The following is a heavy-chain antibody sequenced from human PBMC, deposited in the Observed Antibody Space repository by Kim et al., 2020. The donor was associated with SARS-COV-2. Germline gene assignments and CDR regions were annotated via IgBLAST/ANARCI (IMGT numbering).Heavy chain of an antibody. J-gene: IGHJ6*02. Sequence: SETLSLTCTVSGGSISSSSYYWGWIRQPPGKGLEWIGSIYYSGSTYYNPSLKSRVTISVDTSKHQFSLNLSSVTAAETAVYYCARQELFSGRGPRHYYGMDVWAQGTTVTVSS. V-gene: IGHV4-39*01. CDR3: ARQELFSGRGPRHYYGMDV. CDR1: GGSISSSSYY. CDR2: IYYSGST. D-gene: IGHD1-26*01.